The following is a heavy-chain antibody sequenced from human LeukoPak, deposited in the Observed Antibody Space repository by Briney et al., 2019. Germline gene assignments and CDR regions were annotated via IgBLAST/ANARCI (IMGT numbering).Heavy chain of an antibody. Sequence: ASVKVSCKASGYTFTSHDINWVRQATGQGLEWMGWMSPKTGKTGYASRFQGRVAMTSNPSISTAYLELSSLRSDDTAVYYCARDQRHCSSTSCSPLSYYYYGMDVWGQGTTVTVSS. V-gene: IGHV1-8*01. CDR2: MSPKTGKT. J-gene: IGHJ6*02. D-gene: IGHD2-2*01. CDR3: ARDQRHCSSTSCSPLSYYYYGMDV. CDR1: GYTFTSHD.